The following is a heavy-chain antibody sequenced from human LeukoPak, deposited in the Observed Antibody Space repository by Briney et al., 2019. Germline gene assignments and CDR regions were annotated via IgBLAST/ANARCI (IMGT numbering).Heavy chain of an antibody. Sequence: SETLSLTCTVSGGSISSGDYYWSWIRQPPGKGLEWIGYIYYSGSTYYNPSPKSRVTISVDTSKNQFSLKLSSVTAADTAVYYCARGRGLAAAGTNYMDVWGKGTTVTVSS. CDR1: GGSISSGDYY. CDR2: IYYSGST. J-gene: IGHJ6*03. CDR3: ARGRGLAAAGTNYMDV. D-gene: IGHD6-13*01. V-gene: IGHV4-30-4*08.